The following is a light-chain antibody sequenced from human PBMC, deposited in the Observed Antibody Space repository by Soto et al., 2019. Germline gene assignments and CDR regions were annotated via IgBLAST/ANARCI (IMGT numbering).Light chain of an antibody. J-gene: IGLJ2*01. V-gene: IGLV1-40*01. Sequence: QSVLTQPPSVSGAPGQRVTISCTGSSSNTGAGYDVHWYQQLPGTAPKLLIFGTSNRPSGVPDRFSGSKSGTSASLAITGLQAEDEADYYCQSSDTSLSGSEVFGGGTKVTVL. CDR3: QSSDTSLSGSEV. CDR2: GTS. CDR1: SSNTGAGYD.